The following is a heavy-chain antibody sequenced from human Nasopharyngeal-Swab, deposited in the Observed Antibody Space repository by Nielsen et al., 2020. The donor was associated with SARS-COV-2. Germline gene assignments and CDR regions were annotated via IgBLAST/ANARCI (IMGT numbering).Heavy chain of an antibody. Sequence: GESLKISWKASGYTFTNYWIGWVRQMPGKGLEWMGIIYPGDSDIKYSPPFQGQVTISADKSINTAYLQWGSLKASDTAIYFCARHVGSYDSVWGSFRHTHAQFYYMDIWGRGTPVTVSS. CDR3: ARHVGSYDSVWGSFRHTHAQFYYMDI. CDR2: IYPGDSDI. J-gene: IGHJ6*03. V-gene: IGHV5-51*01. CDR1: GYTFTNYW. D-gene: IGHD3-16*02.